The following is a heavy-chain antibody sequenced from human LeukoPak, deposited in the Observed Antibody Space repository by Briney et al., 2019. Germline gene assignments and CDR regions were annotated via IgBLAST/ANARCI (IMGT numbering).Heavy chain of an antibody. CDR3: ARADTAMVQTYAFDI. J-gene: IGHJ3*02. V-gene: IGHV1-69*13. Sequence: SAKVSCKASGGTFSSYAISWVRQAPGQGLEWMGGIIPIFGTANYAQKFQGRVTITADESTSTAYMELSSLRSEDTAVYYCARADTAMVQTYAFDIWGQGTMVTVSS. D-gene: IGHD5-18*01. CDR1: GGTFSSYA. CDR2: IIPIFGTA.